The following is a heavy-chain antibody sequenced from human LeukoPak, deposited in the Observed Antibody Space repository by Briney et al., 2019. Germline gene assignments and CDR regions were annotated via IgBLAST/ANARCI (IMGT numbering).Heavy chain of an antibody. CDR2: INHSGST. CDR3: ARSPFGLEENAFDI. D-gene: IGHD3-10*01. Sequence: SETLSLTCAVYGGSFSGDYWSWIRQPPGKGLEWIGEINHSGSTNYNPSLKSRVTISVDTSKNQFSLKLSSVTAADTAVYYCARSPFGLEENAFDIWGQGTMVTVSS. J-gene: IGHJ3*02. V-gene: IGHV4-34*01. CDR1: GGSFSGDY.